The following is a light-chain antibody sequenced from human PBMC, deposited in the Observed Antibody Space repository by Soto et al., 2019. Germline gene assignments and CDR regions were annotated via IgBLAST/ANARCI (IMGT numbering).Light chain of an antibody. CDR1: TSDVGNSNR. V-gene: IGLV2-14*03. J-gene: IGLJ1*01. Sequence: QPALTYPASVPGAPVQAITISSTGTTSDVGNSNRVSWYQQHPGKAPQLIIYDVTYRPSGVSNRFSGSKSGSTASLTISGLQAEDEADYYCSSYTSVTTPLYVFGAGTKVTVL. CDR2: DVT. CDR3: SSYTSVTTPLYV.